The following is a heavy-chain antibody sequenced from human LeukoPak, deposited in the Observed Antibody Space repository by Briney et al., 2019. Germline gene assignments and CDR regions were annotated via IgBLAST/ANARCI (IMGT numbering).Heavy chain of an antibody. D-gene: IGHD6-13*01. Sequence: ASVKVSCKASGGTFSSYAISWVRQAPGQGLEWMGGIIPIFGTANYAQKFQGRVTITADESTSTAYMELSSLRSEDTAVYYCARGWGYSSSWRLDYWGQGTLVTVSS. CDR3: ARGWGYSSSWRLDY. CDR1: GGTFSSYA. CDR2: IIPIFGTA. J-gene: IGHJ4*02. V-gene: IGHV1-69*13.